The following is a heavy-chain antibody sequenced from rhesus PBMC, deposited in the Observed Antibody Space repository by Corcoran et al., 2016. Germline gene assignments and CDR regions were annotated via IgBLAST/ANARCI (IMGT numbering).Heavy chain of an antibody. CDR3: AKRTAAAYFEY. V-gene: IGHV4-122*02. Sequence: QVQLQESGPGLVKPSETLFLTCAVSGYSLSGYYWSWIRQAPGKGLEWIGYITYSGSTSYNPSIKSRVTISRDTSKNQFSLKLSSVTAADTAVYYCAKRTAAAYFEYWGQGVLVTVSS. CDR2: ITYSGST. J-gene: IGHJ4*01. D-gene: IGHD6-43*01. CDR1: GYSLSGYY.